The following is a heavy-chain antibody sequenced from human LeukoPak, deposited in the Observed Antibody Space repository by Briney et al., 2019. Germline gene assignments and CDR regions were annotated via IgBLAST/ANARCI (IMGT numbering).Heavy chain of an antibody. CDR1: GGSFSGYY. Sequence: SETLSLTCAVYGGSFSGYYWSWIRQPPGKGLEWIGEINHSGSTNYNPSLKSRVTISVDTSKNQFSLKLSSVTAADTAVYYCARVKRDQDYDYVWGSYHPDYWGQGTLVTVSS. V-gene: IGHV4-34*01. CDR2: INHSGST. D-gene: IGHD3-16*02. CDR3: ARVKRDQDYDYVWGSYHPDY. J-gene: IGHJ4*02.